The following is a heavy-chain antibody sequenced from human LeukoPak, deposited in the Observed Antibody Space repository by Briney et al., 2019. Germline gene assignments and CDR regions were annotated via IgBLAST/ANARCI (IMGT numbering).Heavy chain of an antibody. Sequence: PSGTLSLTCAVYIGSFSDFHWSWIRQPPGKGLEQIAEINHSGSTNYNPSLKSRVTISVDTSKNQFTPKLSSVTAADTAMYYCARVRKSFSGRFFSYAYYYYMDVWGKGTTVTVSS. J-gene: IGHJ6*03. CDR3: ARVRKSFSGRFFSYAYYYYMDV. CDR1: IGSFSDFH. CDR2: INHSGST. V-gene: IGHV4-34*01. D-gene: IGHD1-26*01.